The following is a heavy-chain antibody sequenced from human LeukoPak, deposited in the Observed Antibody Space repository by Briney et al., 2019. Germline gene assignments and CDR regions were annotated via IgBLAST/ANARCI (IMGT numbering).Heavy chain of an antibody. CDR2: IYTSGST. Sequence: SETLSLTCTVSGGSISSGSYYWRWIRQPAGKGLEWIGRIYTSGSTNYNPSLKSRVTISVDTSKNQFSLKLSSVTAADTAVYYCARASEGSGSYYSHYYYYYMDVWGKGTTVTISS. V-gene: IGHV4-61*02. D-gene: IGHD3-10*01. J-gene: IGHJ6*03. CDR1: GGSISSGSYY. CDR3: ARASEGSGSYYSHYYYYYMDV.